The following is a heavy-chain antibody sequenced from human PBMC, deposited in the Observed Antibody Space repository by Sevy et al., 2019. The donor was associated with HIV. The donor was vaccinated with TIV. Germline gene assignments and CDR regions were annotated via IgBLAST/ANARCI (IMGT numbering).Heavy chain of an antibody. CDR1: GFSFSSYE. D-gene: IGHD4-17*01. CDR2: ITSSGSTK. Sequence: GGSLRLSCAASGFSFSSYEMNWVRQAPGKGLEWVSFITSSGSTKHYSDSVRGRFTISRDNAKYSLSLQMNSLRAEDTAIYYCARDLPPSATTAAHFDYWGQGTLVTVSS. CDR3: ARDLPPSATTAAHFDY. J-gene: IGHJ4*02. V-gene: IGHV3-48*03.